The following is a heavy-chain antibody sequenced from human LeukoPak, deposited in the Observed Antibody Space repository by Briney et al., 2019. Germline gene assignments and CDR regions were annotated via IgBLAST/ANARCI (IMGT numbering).Heavy chain of an antibody. V-gene: IGHV3-74*01. CDR2: INSDGINT. Sequence: GGSLRLSCAASGFTFSNYWMHWVRQAPGKGLVWVSRINSDGINTSYADSVKGRFTISRDNAKNTLNLQMNSLRAEDTAVYYCAKDPSSSWYENWFDPWGQGTLVTVSS. CDR3: AKDPSSSWYENWFDP. D-gene: IGHD6-13*01. CDR1: GFTFSNYW. J-gene: IGHJ5*02.